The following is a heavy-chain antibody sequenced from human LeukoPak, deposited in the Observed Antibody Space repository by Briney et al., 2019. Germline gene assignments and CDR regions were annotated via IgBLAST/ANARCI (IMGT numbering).Heavy chain of an antibody. V-gene: IGHV1-8*01. CDR2: MNPNSGNT. D-gene: IGHD3-22*01. CDR3: ARGGYYYDTNWFDP. CDR1: GYTFTSYD. J-gene: IGHJ5*02. Sequence: ASVKVSCKASGYTFTSYDINWVRQATGQGLEWMGWMNPNSGNTGYAQKFQGRVTMTRNTSISTAYMELSSLRSEDMAVYYCARGGYYYDTNWFDPWGQGTLVTVSS.